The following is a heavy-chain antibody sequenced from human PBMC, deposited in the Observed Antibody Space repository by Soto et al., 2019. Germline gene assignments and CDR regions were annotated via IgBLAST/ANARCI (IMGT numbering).Heavy chain of an antibody. CDR1: GYTFTSYY. D-gene: IGHD2-2*01. CDR2: INPSGGST. J-gene: IGHJ6*02. CDR3: ARDGSSTTRGYYYYGMDV. V-gene: IGHV1-46*01. Sequence: ASVKVSCKASGYTFTSYYIHWVRQAPGQGLEWMGIINPSGGSTSYAQKFQGRVTMTRDTSTSTVYMELSSLRSEDTAVYYCARDGSSTTRGYYYYGMDVWGQGTTVTVSS.